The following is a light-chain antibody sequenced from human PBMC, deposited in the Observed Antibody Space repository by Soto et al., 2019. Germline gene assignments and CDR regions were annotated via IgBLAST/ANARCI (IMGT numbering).Light chain of an antibody. CDR2: GAT. Sequence: EIVLTQSPGTLSLSPGERATLSCRASQSVSSSYLAWYQQQPGHAPRLLIYGATSRATGIPDRFSGSGSGTDFILTISRLEPEDFAVYYCQQYGSSPRTFGQGTKVEIK. CDR1: QSVSSSY. CDR3: QQYGSSPRT. V-gene: IGKV3-20*01. J-gene: IGKJ1*01.